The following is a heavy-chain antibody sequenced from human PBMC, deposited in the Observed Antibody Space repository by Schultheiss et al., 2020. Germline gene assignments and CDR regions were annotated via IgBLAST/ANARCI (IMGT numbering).Heavy chain of an antibody. CDR1: GGSISSGNYY. CDR2: IYTSGAT. Sequence: SETLSLTCTVSGGSISSGNYYWSWIRQPAGKGLEWIGRIYTSGATKYNPSLKSRVTISKDTSKNQFSLRLSSVAAADTAVYYCARYVPRSGDYYYGMDVWGQGTTVTVSS. CDR3: ARYVPRSGDYYYGMDV. D-gene: IGHD3-3*01. V-gene: IGHV4-61*02. J-gene: IGHJ6*02.